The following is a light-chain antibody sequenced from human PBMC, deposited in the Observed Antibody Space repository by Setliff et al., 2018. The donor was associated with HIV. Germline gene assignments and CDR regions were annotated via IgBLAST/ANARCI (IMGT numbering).Light chain of an antibody. CDR2: EVS. J-gene: IGLJ1*01. Sequence: QSVLTQPASVSGSPGQSITISCTGTSSDIGSYNYVSWYQHHPGKAPKLVIYEVSNRPSGVSNRFSGSKSGNTASLTISGLQAEDEADYYCCSYAGSGTLYVFGTGTKVTVL. CDR3: CSYAGSGTLYV. V-gene: IGLV2-14*01. CDR1: SSDIGSYNY.